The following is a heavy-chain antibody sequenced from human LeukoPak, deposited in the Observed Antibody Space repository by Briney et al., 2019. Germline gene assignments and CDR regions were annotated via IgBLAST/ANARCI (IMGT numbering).Heavy chain of an antibody. J-gene: IGHJ4*02. Sequence: GRSLRLSSAASGFTFSSYAMSWVRQAPGKGLEWVSAISGRGGSTYYADSVKGRFTISRDNSKNTLYLQMTSLRAEDTAVYYCAKEAYCGGDCYFDYWGQGTLVTVS. CDR2: ISGRGGST. CDR3: AKEAYCGGDCYFDY. D-gene: IGHD2-21*02. V-gene: IGHV3-23*01. CDR1: GFTFSSYA.